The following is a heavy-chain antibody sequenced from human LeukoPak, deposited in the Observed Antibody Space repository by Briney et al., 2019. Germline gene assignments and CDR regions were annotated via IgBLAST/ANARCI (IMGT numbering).Heavy chain of an antibody. D-gene: IGHD1-26*01. CDR1: GFTFTNAW. CDR2: ITASGTAM. Sequence: GGSLRLSCAASGFTFTNAWMNWVRQAPGKGLEWVSHITASGTAMFYADSVKGRFTISRDNAKNSLYLQMNSLRDEDTAVYYCASSGSYRFDYWGQGTLVTVSS. CDR3: ASSGSYRFDY. J-gene: IGHJ4*02. V-gene: IGHV3-48*02.